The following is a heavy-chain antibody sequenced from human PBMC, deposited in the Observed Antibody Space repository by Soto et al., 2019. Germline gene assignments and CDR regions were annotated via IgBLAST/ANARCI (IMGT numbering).Heavy chain of an antibody. CDR2: IFYGSQWYS. CDR1: GDYVSSNTAT. D-gene: IGHD6-6*01. V-gene: IGHV6-1*01. CDR3: ARGGQQVVPV. Sequence: QVQLQQSGPGLVKPSQTLSLTCAISGDYVSSNTATWNWIRQSPSRGLEWLGRIFYGSQWYSNYAVSVKSRITINPDTSKTQFSLQLNSVTPEDAAIYYCARGGQQVVPVWGQGTLVTVSS. J-gene: IGHJ4*02.